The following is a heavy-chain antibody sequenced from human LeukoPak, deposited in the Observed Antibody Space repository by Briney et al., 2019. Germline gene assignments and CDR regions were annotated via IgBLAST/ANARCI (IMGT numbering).Heavy chain of an antibody. Sequence: ASVKVSCKASGYTFTGYYMHWVRQAPGQGLEWMGWINPNSGGTNYAPKFQGRVTMTRDTSISTAYMDLSRLRSDDTAVYYCARGVVAATFYYYMDVWGKGTTVSVSS. J-gene: IGHJ6*03. CDR3: ARGVVAATFYYYMDV. CDR1: GYTFTGYY. CDR2: INPNSGGT. D-gene: IGHD2-15*01. V-gene: IGHV1-2*02.